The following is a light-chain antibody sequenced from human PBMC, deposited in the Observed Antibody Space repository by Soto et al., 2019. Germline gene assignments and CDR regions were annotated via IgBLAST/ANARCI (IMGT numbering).Light chain of an antibody. Sequence: EIVWTQSPGTLSLSPGERAALSCRASQSVCSSYLAWYQQRPGQAPRLLMYGAYNRAAGTPDRFSGSGSGTDFTLTISRLEPEDFAVYSCQQYGTSPPTFGQGTKVEIK. CDR3: QQYGTSPPT. V-gene: IGKV3-20*01. J-gene: IGKJ1*01. CDR2: GAY. CDR1: QSVCSSY.